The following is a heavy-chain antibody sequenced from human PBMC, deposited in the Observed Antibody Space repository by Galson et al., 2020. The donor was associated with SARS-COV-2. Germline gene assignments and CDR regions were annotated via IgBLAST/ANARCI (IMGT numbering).Heavy chain of an antibody. D-gene: IGHD3-10*01. V-gene: IGHV1-18*01. CDR2: ISAYSGNT. J-gene: IGHJ4*02. Sequence: ASVKVSCKASGYTFTSYAINRVRQAPGQGLEWMGWISAYSGNTNYAQKFQGRVTMTTDTSTSTGYMELRSLRSDDTAVYYCARDIYYGSGVFDYWGQGTLVTVFS. CDR1: GYTFTSYA. CDR3: ARDIYYGSGVFDY.